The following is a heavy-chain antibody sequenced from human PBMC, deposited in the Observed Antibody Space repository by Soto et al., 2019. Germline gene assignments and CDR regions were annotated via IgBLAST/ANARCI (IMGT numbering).Heavy chain of an antibody. CDR1: GYNLTDYY. D-gene: IGHD3-3*01. J-gene: IGHJ4*02. CDR3: ARGLESQYYFWSGGVDY. V-gene: IGHV1-2*04. Sequence: QVQLVQTGAEMKKPGASVKVSCKASGYNLTDYYLHWVRQDPGQGLEWVGWINPRSGDTNYAQNFQGWGAMTRDTSIRTDFMELKRLRSADTAIYDCARGLESQYYFWSGGVDYGVEGALVTVSS. CDR2: INPRSGDT.